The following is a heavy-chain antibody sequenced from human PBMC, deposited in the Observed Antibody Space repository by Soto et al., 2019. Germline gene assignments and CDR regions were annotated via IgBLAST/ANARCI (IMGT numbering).Heavy chain of an antibody. V-gene: IGHV3-23*01. CDR2: ISGSGGST. CDR1: GFTFSSYA. CDR3: AKAAFPFTGYYTSFDY. D-gene: IGHD3-3*01. J-gene: IGHJ4*02. Sequence: EVQLLESGGGLVQPGGSLRLSCAASGFTFSSYAMSWVRQAPGKGLEWVSAISGSGGSTYYADSVKGRFTISRDNSKNTLYLQMNSLRAEDTAVYSCAKAAFPFTGYYTSFDYWGQGTLVTVSS.